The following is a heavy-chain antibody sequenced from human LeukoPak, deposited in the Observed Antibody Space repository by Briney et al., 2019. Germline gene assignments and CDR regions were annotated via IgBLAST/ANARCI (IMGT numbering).Heavy chain of an antibody. CDR3: ARSSGSYSGDAFDI. Sequence: SETLSLTCTVSGGSISSYYWSWIRQPPGKGLERIGYIYYSGSTNYNPSLKSRVTISVDTSKNQFSLKLSSVTAADTAVYYCARSSGSYSGDAFDIWGQGTMVTVSS. CDR1: GGSISSYY. J-gene: IGHJ3*02. V-gene: IGHV4-59*08. D-gene: IGHD1-26*01. CDR2: IYYSGST.